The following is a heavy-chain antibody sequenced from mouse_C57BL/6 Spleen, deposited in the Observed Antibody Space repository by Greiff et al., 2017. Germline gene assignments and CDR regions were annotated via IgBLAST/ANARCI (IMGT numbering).Heavy chain of an antibody. D-gene: IGHD4-1*01. CDR1: GYAFSSYW. CDR3: ARNWDGDY. V-gene: IGHV1-80*01. Sequence: QVQLKASGAELVKPGASVKISCKASGYAFSSYWMNWVKQRPGKGLEWIGQIYPGDGDTNYNGKFKGKDTLTADKSSSTAYMQLSSLTYEDSAVYFCARNWDGDYWGQGTTLTVSS. J-gene: IGHJ2*01. CDR2: IYPGDGDT.